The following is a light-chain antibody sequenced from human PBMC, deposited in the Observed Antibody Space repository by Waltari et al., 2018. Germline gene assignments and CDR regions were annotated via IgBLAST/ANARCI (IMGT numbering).Light chain of an antibody. V-gene: IGLV1-40*01. J-gene: IGLJ2*01. CDR1: SSNIGAGYD. CDR3: QSYDSSLNGVL. Sequence: QSVLTQPPSVSGAPGQRITISCTGTSSNIGAGYDVHWYLQLPGTAPTLLILGNHNLPSEVPDRFSASKSDTSAALAITGLQAEDEADYYCQSYDSSLNGVLFGGGTKLTVL. CDR2: GNH.